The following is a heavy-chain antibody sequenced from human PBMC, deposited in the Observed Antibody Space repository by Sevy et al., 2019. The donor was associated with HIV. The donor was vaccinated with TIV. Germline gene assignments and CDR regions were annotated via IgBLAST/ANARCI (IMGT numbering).Heavy chain of an antibody. CDR1: AFKLDGYV. CDR2: LIWNTGDI. Sequence: GGSLRLSCAASAFKLDGYVMHWVRQVPGKGLEWVSGLIWNTGDIAYADSVKGRFTISRDKAKNSLYLQMNSLRAEDTALYFCAKDPTQTNSERTGDSWGQGILVTVSS. V-gene: IGHV3-9*01. D-gene: IGHD1-26*01. CDR3: AKDPTQTNSERTGDS. J-gene: IGHJ5*02.